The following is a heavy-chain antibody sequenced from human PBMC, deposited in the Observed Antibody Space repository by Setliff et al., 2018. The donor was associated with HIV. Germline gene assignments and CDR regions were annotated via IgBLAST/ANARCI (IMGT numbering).Heavy chain of an antibody. CDR1: GQLISDGNY. D-gene: IGHD3-16*01. Sequence: SETLSPTGTVSGQLISDGNYWGWIRQPPGKGLEWIGSVYHSGKTSYNPSLKSRVTMSADTSKNQISLMLRSMTAADTAVYYCAKHDFGEGSCFDPWGQGSLVTVSS. CDR3: AKHDFGEGSCFDP. V-gene: IGHV4-38-2*02. CDR2: VYHSGKT. J-gene: IGHJ5*02.